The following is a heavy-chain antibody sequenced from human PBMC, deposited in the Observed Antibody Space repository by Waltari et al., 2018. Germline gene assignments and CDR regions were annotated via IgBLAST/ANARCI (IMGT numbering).Heavy chain of an antibody. Sequence: QVQLQQWGAGLLKPPETLSPTCAVYGGSFSGYYWSWTRPPAGKGLEWIGEINHSGSTNYNPSLKSRVTISVDTSKNQFSLKLSSVTAADTAVYYCARATNSGSYYYYYYYYMDVWGKGTTVTVSS. J-gene: IGHJ6*03. CDR1: GGSFSGYY. V-gene: IGHV4-34*01. CDR2: INHSGST. D-gene: IGHD1-26*01. CDR3: ARATNSGSYYYYYYYYMDV.